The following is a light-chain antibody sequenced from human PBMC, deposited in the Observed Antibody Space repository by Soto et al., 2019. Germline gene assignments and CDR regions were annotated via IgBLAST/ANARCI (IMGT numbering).Light chain of an antibody. CDR3: QQRSDWPLT. CDR2: DAS. V-gene: IGKV3-11*01. Sequence: EIVLTQSPATLSLSPGERATLSCRASQSISNYVAWYQQKPGQAPRLLMYDASNRAASIPARFSGSGSGTDFTLIISSLEPEDSAVYYCQQRSDWPLTFGGGTKVEI. J-gene: IGKJ4*01. CDR1: QSISNY.